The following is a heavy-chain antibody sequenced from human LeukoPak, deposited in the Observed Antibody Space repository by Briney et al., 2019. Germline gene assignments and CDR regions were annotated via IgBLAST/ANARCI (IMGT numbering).Heavy chain of an antibody. CDR2: ISSSGSTI. J-gene: IGHJ4*02. D-gene: IGHD2-2*01. Sequence: GGSLRLSCAASGFTFSSYEMNWVRQAPGKGLEWVSYISSSGSTIYYADSVKDRFTISRDNAKNSLYLQMNSLRAEDTAVYYCARAGGYCSSTSCFYYFDYWGQGTLVTVSS. CDR3: ARAGGYCSSTSCFYYFDY. CDR1: GFTFSSYE. V-gene: IGHV3-48*03.